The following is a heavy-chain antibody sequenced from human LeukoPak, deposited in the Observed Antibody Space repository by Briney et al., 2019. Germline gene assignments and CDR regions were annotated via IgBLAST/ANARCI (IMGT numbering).Heavy chain of an antibody. CDR2: ISSSSSYI. CDR1: GFTFSSYS. V-gene: IGHV3-21*01. Sequence: GGSLRLSCAASGFTFSSYSMNWVRQAPGKGLEWVSSISSSSSYIYYADSVKGRFTISRDNAKNSLYLQMNSLRAEDTAVYYCAKQGLVPATAGDWGQGTLVTVSS. J-gene: IGHJ4*02. D-gene: IGHD2-2*01. CDR3: AKQGLVPATAGD.